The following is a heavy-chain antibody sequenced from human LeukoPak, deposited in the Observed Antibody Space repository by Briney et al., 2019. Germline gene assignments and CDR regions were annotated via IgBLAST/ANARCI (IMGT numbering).Heavy chain of an antibody. D-gene: IGHD3-22*01. J-gene: IGHJ4*02. CDR2: INPNSGGT. V-gene: IGHV1-2*02. CDR1: GYTFTGYY. Sequence: ASVKVSCKASGYTFTGYYMHWVRQAPGQGLEWMGWINPNSGGTNYAQKFQGRVTMTRDTSISTAYMELSRLRSDDTAVYYCARDYYYDSSGYYDCWGEGTLVTVSS. CDR3: ARDYYYDSSGYYDC.